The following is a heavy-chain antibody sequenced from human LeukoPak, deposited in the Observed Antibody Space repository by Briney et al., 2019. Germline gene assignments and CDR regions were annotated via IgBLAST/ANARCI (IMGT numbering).Heavy chain of an antibody. CDR1: GGSISSYY. CDR2: IYYSGST. D-gene: IGHD3-10*01. CDR3: ARLVRRGRAPGELLPNNWFDP. Sequence: SETLSLTCTVSGGSISSYYWSWIRQPPAKGRLGIGYIYYSGSTNYNPPLNSRVPISVDTSKNQFSLKLSSLTAADTAVYYWARLVRRGRAPGELLPNNWFDPWGQGTLVTVSS. V-gene: IGHV4-59*01. J-gene: IGHJ5*02.